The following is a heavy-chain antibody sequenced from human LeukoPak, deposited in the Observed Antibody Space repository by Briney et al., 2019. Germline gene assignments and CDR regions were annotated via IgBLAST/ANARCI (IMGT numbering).Heavy chain of an antibody. D-gene: IGHD3-22*01. CDR2: INHSGST. J-gene: IGHJ4*02. CDR1: GGSFSGYY. Sequence: ASETLSLTCAVYGGSFSGYYWSWIRQPPGKGLEWIGEINHSGSTNYNPSLKSRVTISVDTSKNQFSLKLSSVTAADTAVYYCARGPPYYYDSSGYDYWGQGTLVTVSS. V-gene: IGHV4-34*01. CDR3: ARGPPYYYDSSGYDY.